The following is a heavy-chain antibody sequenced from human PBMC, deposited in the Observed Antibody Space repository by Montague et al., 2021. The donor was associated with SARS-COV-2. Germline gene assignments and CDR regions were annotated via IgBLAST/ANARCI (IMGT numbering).Heavy chain of an antibody. V-gene: IGHV3-30-3*01. CDR2: LSNDANNA. CDR1: GFIFSTYD. D-gene: IGHD2-15*01. Sequence: SLRLSCAASGFIFSTYDMNWVRQAPGKGLEWVAVLSNDANNAYYADSVKGRFTISRDTSKNTLYLQMNSLRAEDTAVYYCARERGPGVYCSGATCTDYYYYCGLDVWGQGTTVTVSS. CDR3: ARERGPGVYCSGATCTDYYYYCGLDV. J-gene: IGHJ6*02.